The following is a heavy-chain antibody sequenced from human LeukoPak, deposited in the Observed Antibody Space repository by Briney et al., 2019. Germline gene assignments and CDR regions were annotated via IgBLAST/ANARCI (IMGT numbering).Heavy chain of an antibody. CDR2: FYSGGSI. J-gene: IGHJ6*03. Sequence: GGSLRLSCAASGFTVSSNYMSWVRQAPGKGLEWVSLFYSGGSIYYADSVKGRFTISRDSSKNTLYLQMNGLRAEDTAVYYCARVPEKDHFYYMDVWGNGTTVTVSS. D-gene: IGHD1-14*01. CDR1: GFTVSSNY. CDR3: ARVPEKDHFYYMDV. V-gene: IGHV3-53*01.